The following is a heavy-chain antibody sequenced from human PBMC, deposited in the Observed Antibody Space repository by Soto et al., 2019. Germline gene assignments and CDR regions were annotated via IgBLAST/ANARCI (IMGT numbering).Heavy chain of an antibody. CDR3: ASPFPSPADY. CDR2: IYYSGST. CDR1: GGSISSSSYY. J-gene: IGHJ4*02. V-gene: IGHV4-39*01. Sequence: SETLSLTCTVSGGSISSSSYYWGWIRQPPGKGLEWIGSIYYSGSTYYNPSLKSRVTISVDTSKNQFSLKLSSVTAADTAVYYCASPFPSPADYWGQGTLVTVSS. D-gene: IGHD2-2*01.